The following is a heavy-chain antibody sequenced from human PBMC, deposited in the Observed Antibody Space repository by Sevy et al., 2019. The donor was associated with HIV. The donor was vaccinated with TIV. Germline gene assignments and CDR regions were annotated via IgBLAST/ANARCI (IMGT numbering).Heavy chain of an antibody. CDR3: ARHHASYGATGYYYYYGLDV. J-gene: IGHJ6*02. Sequence: GESLKISCKGSGYTFTSYWIGWVRQMPGKGLEWMGIIYPDDSDTRYSPSFQGQVTISADKSISTAYLQWSSLKASDTAMYYCARHHASYGATGYYYYYGLDVWGQGTMVTVSS. V-gene: IGHV5-51*01. CDR2: IYPDDSDT. D-gene: IGHD4-17*01. CDR1: GYTFTSYW.